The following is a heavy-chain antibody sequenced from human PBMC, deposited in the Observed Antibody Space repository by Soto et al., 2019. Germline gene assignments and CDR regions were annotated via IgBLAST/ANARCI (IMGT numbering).Heavy chain of an antibody. V-gene: IGHV4-31*03. CDR1: GVSIRSINYY. CDR2: IYYRGRP. CDR3: ARDRFCSGSSCWPGDAFDI. J-gene: IGHJ3*02. Sequence: QVQLQESGPGLVKPSQTLSLTCTVSGVSIRSINYYWSWIRQHPGKGLEWIGNIYYRGRPSNNPSLTRRVTISMDTSKNQCSLELTSVNAADSAVYYCARDRFCSGSSCWPGDAFDIWGQGTMVTVSS. D-gene: IGHD2-15*01.